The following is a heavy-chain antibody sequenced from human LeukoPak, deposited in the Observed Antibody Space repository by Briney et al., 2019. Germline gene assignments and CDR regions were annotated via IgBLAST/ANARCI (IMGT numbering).Heavy chain of an antibody. V-gene: IGHV4-59*01. CDR1: GGSISSYY. CDR2: IYYSGST. Sequence: SETLSLTCTVSGGSISSYYWSWIRQPPGKGLEWIGYIYYSGSTNYNPSLKSRVTISVDTSKNQFSLKLSSVTAADTAVYYCARDGGYSYGLHYYYYGMDVWGQGTTVTVSS. J-gene: IGHJ6*02. CDR3: ARDGGYSYGLHYYYYGMDV. D-gene: IGHD5-18*01.